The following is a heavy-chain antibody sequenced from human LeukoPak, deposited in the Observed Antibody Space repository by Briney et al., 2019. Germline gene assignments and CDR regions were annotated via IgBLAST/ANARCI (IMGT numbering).Heavy chain of an antibody. D-gene: IGHD1-26*01. CDR3: ARANLGSYFDY. CDR2: VSTDGTST. J-gene: IGHJ4*02. CDR1: GFTFSSHG. Sequence: GGSLRLSCAASGFTFSSHGMHWVRQAPGKGLVWVAHVSTDGTSTSSVDSVKGRFTISRDNAKNTLYLQMNSLRAEDTAVYYCARANLGSYFDYWGQGTLVTVSS. V-gene: IGHV3-74*01.